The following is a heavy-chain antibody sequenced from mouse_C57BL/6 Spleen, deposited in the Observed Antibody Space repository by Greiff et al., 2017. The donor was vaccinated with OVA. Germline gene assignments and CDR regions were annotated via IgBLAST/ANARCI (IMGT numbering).Heavy chain of an antibody. V-gene: IGHV5-9*01. J-gene: IGHJ2*01. CDR1: GFTFSSYT. Sequence: EVQVVESGGGLVKPGGSLKLSCAASGFTFSSYTMSWVRQTPEKRLEWVATISGGGGNTYYTDSVKGRFTISRDNAKNTLYLQMSSLRSEDTALYYCARHPFITTVVAPFDYWGQGTTLTVSS. CDR3: ARHPFITTVVAPFDY. CDR2: ISGGGGNT. D-gene: IGHD1-1*01.